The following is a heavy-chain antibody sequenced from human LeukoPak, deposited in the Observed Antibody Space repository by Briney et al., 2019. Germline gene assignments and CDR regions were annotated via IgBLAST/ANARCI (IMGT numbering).Heavy chain of an antibody. CDR3: ARALGEYYDFLGGVFDP. CDR1: GGSISSGSYY. D-gene: IGHD3-3*01. V-gene: IGHV4-61*02. Sequence: SETLSLTCTVSGGSISSGSYYWSWIRQPAGKGLEWIGRIYTSGSTNYNPSLKSRVTISVDTSKNQFSLKLSSVTAADTAVYYCARALGEYYDFLGGVFDPWGQGTLVTVSS. J-gene: IGHJ5*02. CDR2: IYTSGST.